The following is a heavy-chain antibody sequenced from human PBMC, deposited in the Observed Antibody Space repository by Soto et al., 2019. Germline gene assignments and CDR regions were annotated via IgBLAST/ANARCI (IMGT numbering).Heavy chain of an antibody. J-gene: IGHJ6*02. CDR1: GGTFSSYA. Sequence: QVQLVQSGAEVKKPGSSVKVSCKASGGTFSSYAISWVRQAPGQGLEWMGGIIPIFGTANYAQKFQGRVTITADESTSAAYMELSSLRSEDTAVYYCAREASGYSYAPLGMDVWGQGTTVTVSS. CDR3: AREASGYSYAPLGMDV. CDR2: IIPIFGTA. D-gene: IGHD5-18*01. V-gene: IGHV1-69*12.